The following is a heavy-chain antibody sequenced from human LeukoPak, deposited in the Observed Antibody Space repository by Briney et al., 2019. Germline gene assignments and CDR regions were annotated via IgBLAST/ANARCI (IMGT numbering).Heavy chain of an antibody. CDR2: INPNSGGT. CDR1: GYIFTGYY. D-gene: IGHD6-19*01. CDR3: ARYSSGWFDY. Sequence: ASVKVSCKASGYIFTGYYMHWVRQAPGQGLEWMGWINPNSGGTNYAQKFQVRVTMTRDTSISTAYLELSRLRSDDTAVYYCARYSSGWFDYWGQGTLVTVSS. J-gene: IGHJ5*01. V-gene: IGHV1-2*02.